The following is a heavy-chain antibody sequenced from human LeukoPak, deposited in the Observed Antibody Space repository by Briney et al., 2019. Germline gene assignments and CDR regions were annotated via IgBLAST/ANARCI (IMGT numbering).Heavy chain of an antibody. Sequence: GGSLRLSCAASGITFIKYSMTWVRQAPGKGLEWVANIKQDGSEKYYVDSVKGRFTISRDNAKNSLYLQMNSLRAEDTAVYYCAKYDSRGYYHDKDAFDIWGQGTMVTVSS. CDR3: AKYDSRGYYHDKDAFDI. CDR2: IKQDGSEK. V-gene: IGHV3-7*01. J-gene: IGHJ3*02. D-gene: IGHD3-22*01. CDR1: GITFIKYS.